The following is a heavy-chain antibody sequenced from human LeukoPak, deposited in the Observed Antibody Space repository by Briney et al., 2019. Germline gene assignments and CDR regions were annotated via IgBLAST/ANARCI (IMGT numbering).Heavy chain of an antibody. V-gene: IGHV1-2*04. CDR2: INPNSGGT. Sequence: ASVKVSCKASGYTFTGYYMHWVRQAPGQGLEWMGWINPNSGGTNYAQKFQGWVTMTGDTSISTAYMELSRLRSDDTAVYYCARYGYSSGSYYYYYGMDVWGQGTTVTVSS. CDR1: GYTFTGYY. CDR3: ARYGYSSGSYYYYYGMDV. J-gene: IGHJ6*02. D-gene: IGHD6-19*01.